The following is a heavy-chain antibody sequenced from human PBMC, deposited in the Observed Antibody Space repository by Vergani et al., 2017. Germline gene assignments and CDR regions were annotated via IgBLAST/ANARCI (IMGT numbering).Heavy chain of an antibody. CDR1: GYSISGGHY. CDR3: ARTESFILRYFHWAL. D-gene: IGHD3-9*01. J-gene: IGHJ4*02. V-gene: IGHV4-38-2*02. CDR2: IYHKGAT. Sequence: QVQLQESGPGLVKPSETLSLTCTVSGYSISGGHYWGWIRQPPGRGLEWIGSIYHKGATYYIPSLKSRVPISVDTSKNQFSLEVTSVTAADTAIYFCARTESFILRYFHWALWGQGTLVTVSS.